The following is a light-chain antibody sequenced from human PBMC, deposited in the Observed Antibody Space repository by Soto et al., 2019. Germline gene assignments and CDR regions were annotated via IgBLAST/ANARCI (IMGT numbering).Light chain of an antibody. CDR1: QSVGRNY. V-gene: IGKV3-20*01. J-gene: IGKJ1*01. Sequence: EIVLTQSPGTLSLSPGESATLSCRASQSVGRNYLAWFQHKPDQAPRLLIYDASNRATGVPDRFSGSGSGTEFTLFISRLEPEDCGIYYCQQNGRSPTFGPGTKVEVK. CDR3: QQNGRSPT. CDR2: DAS.